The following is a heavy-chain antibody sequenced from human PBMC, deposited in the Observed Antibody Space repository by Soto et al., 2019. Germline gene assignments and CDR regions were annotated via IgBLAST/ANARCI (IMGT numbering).Heavy chain of an antibody. CDR1: GFTFSSYG. CDR3: AKDLGGGWIPDYFDH. J-gene: IGHJ4*02. V-gene: IGHV3-30*18. Sequence: QVQLVESGGGVVQPGRSLRLSCAASGFTFSSYGMHWVRQAPGKGLEWVAVISYDGTSTDFADSVKGRFTISRDNSKNTLYLEMNSLRAEDTAVYYCAKDLGGGWIPDYFDHWGQGNLVTVSS. D-gene: IGHD3-16*01. CDR2: ISYDGTST.